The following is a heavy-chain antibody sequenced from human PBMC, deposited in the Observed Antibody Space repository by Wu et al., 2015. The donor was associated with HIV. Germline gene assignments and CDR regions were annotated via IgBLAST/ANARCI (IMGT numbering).Heavy chain of an antibody. CDR3: ARGGYSSGWNTDWYFDL. V-gene: IGHV1-46*01. Sequence: QVQLVQSGAEVKKPGASVKVSCKASGYTLTTYYIHWVRQAPGQGLEWMGIINSKSGSTSYAQKFQGRVTMTRDTSTSTIYMELNSLTSEDTAVYYCARGGYSSGWNTDWYFDLWGRGTLVTVLL. D-gene: IGHD6-19*01. CDR1: GYTLTTYY. CDR2: INSKSGST. J-gene: IGHJ2*01.